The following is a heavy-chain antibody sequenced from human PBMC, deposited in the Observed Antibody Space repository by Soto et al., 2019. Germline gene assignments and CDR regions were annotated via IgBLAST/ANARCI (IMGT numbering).Heavy chain of an antibody. D-gene: IGHD3-3*01. CDR1: GYTFTSYY. V-gene: IGHV1-46*01. CDR2: INPSGGST. Sequence: ASVKVSCKASGYTFTSYYMHWVRQAPGQGPEWMGIINPSGGSTSYAQKFQGRVTMTRDTSTSTVYMELSSLRSEDTAVYYCARDKRRDYDFWTRRRYYYGMDVWGQGTTVTVSS. J-gene: IGHJ6*02. CDR3: ARDKRRDYDFWTRRRYYYGMDV.